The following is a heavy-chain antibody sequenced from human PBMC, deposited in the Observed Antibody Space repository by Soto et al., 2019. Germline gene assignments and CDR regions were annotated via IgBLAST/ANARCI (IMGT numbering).Heavy chain of an antibody. D-gene: IGHD5-12*01. CDR2: ISSSSSYI. Sequence: GGSLRLSCAASGFTFSSYSMNWVRQAPGKGLEWVSSISSSSSYIYYADSVKGRFTISRDNAKNSLYLQMNSLRAEDTAVYYCARDRGGNIVATNYFDYWGQGTLVTVSS. CDR1: GFTFSSYS. V-gene: IGHV3-21*01. CDR3: ARDRGGNIVATNYFDY. J-gene: IGHJ4*02.